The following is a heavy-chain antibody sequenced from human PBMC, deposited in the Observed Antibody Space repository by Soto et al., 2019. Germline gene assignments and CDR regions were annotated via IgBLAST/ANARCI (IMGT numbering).Heavy chain of an antibody. CDR2: IHSDGSST. Sequence: EVQLVESGGGLVQPGESLRLSCAASGFTFSYYWMHWVRQAPGKGLVWVSRIHSDGSSTTYADSVKGRFTISRDNGRKTVELQMDRLRVEGKAVYYFARGERWAFDMWGQGTVVTVSS. J-gene: IGHJ3*02. D-gene: IGHD1-1*01. CDR1: GFTFSYYW. CDR3: ARGERWAFDM. V-gene: IGHV3-74*03.